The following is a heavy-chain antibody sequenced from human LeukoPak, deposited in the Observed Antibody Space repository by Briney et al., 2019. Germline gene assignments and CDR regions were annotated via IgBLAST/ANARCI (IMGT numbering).Heavy chain of an antibody. CDR2: ISSSSTYI. V-gene: IGHV3-21*01. CDR1: GFTFSSYS. D-gene: IGHD6-13*01. Sequence: GGSLRLSCAASGFTFSSYSTNWVRQAPGKGLEWVSSISSSSTYIYYADSVKGRFTISRDNAKNSLFLQMNSLRAEDTAVYFCARMWGSSWSYFDYWGQGTLVTVSS. CDR3: ARMWGSSWSYFDY. J-gene: IGHJ4*02.